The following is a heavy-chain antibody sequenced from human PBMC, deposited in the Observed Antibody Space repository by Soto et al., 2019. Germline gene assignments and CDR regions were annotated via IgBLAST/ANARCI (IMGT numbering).Heavy chain of an antibody. CDR2: IYHTGST. CDR3: ARDRTNSPDFFDF. Sequence: SETLSRTCTVSGGSISSDDRYWTWIRQPPGKGLEWIGYIYHTGSTNYTPSLKSRVTISMDTSKNQFSLKVNSVTAADTAVYYCARDRTNSPDFFDFWGQGTLVTVSS. D-gene: IGHD2-2*01. J-gene: IGHJ4*02. V-gene: IGHV4-30-4*01. CDR1: GGSISSDDRY.